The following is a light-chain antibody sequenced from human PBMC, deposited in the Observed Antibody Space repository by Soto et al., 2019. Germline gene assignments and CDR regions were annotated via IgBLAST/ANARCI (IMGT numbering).Light chain of an antibody. V-gene: IGKV1-27*01. CDR1: QGIRNY. CDR3: QNYNSAPIT. CDR2: AAS. Sequence: DIQMTQSPSSLSASLGDTVTITCRASQGIRNYLAWYQQKPGKAPKLLIYAASTLQSGVPSRFSGSGSGTDFTLTISSLQPEDVGTYYCQNYNSAPITFGQGTRLEIK. J-gene: IGKJ5*01.